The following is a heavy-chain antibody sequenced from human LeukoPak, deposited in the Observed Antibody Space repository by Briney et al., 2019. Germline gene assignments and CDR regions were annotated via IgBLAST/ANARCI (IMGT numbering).Heavy chain of an antibody. Sequence: GGALRLSLAAPGFTFSEDFMDSGRPGPGKGAGGVGRSRSRDNKYTTEYAASVIGRFSISRDESGNSLYLQMNSLKIEDTAVYYCARAPRGGSGLDIWGQGTMVTVSS. CDR1: GFTFSEDF. V-gene: IGHV3-72*01. CDR2: SRSRDNKYTT. J-gene: IGHJ3*02. D-gene: IGHD3-10*01. CDR3: ARAPRGGSGLDI.